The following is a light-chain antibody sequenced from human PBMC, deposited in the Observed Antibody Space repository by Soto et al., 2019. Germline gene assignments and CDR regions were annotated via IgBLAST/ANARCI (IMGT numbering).Light chain of an antibody. Sequence: EIVMTQSPATLSVSTGERATLSCRASQSVSTNLVWYQQKPGQAPRLLIYDASNRSTGIPARFSGSGSGTDFTLTISRLEPEDSAVYYCQQYGNSRTFGQGTKVDI. CDR1: QSVSTN. CDR2: DAS. V-gene: IGKV3D-15*01. J-gene: IGKJ1*01. CDR3: QQYGNSRT.